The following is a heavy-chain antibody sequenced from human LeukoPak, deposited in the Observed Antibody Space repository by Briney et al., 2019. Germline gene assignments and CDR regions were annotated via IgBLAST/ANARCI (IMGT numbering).Heavy chain of an antibody. CDR2: ISYDGSNK. CDR3: AKDVYGGKLRGFHYYGMDV. CDR1: GFTFSSYG. Sequence: PGGSLRLSCAASGFTFSSYGMHWVRQAPGKGLEWVAVISYDGSNKYYADSVKDRFTISRDNPKNTLYLQMSSLRAEDTAVYYCAKDVYGGKLRGFHYYGMDVWGQGTTVTVSS. D-gene: IGHD4-23*01. J-gene: IGHJ6*02. V-gene: IGHV3-30*18.